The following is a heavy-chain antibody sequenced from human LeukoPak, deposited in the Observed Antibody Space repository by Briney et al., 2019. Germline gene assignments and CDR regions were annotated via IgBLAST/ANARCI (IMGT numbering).Heavy chain of an antibody. J-gene: IGHJ4*02. Sequence: GGSLRLSCAASGFSVSSNYMSWVRQAPGKGLEWVSVISSGGYTYYADSVKGRLTISRDNSKNTLYLQMNSLRAEDTAVYYCARVGTYYYDSSGYYYWGQGTLVTVSS. D-gene: IGHD3-22*01. CDR1: GFSVSSNY. CDR2: ISSGGYT. V-gene: IGHV3-53*01. CDR3: ARVGTYYYDSSGYYY.